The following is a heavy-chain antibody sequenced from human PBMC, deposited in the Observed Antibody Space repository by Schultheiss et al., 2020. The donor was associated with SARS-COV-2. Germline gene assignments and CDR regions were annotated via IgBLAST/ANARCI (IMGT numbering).Heavy chain of an antibody. Sequence: GGSLRLSCVGSGFTFSSYEMNWVRQAPGKGLEWVSYISSSGNSIYYADSVRGRFTISRDNAKNSLYLQMNSLRAEDTAVYYCARETLPRGYEDYWGQGTLVTVSS. CDR2: ISSSGNSI. CDR1: GFTFSSYE. D-gene: IGHD5-12*01. CDR3: ARETLPRGYEDY. V-gene: IGHV3-48*03. J-gene: IGHJ4*02.